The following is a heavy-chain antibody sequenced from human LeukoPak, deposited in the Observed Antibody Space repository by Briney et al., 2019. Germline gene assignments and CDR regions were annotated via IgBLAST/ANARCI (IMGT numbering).Heavy chain of an antibody. J-gene: IGHJ4*02. CDR3: ARGGYYDYVWGSYRYFDY. Sequence: ASVKVSCKASGYTFTGYYMHWVRQAPGQGLEWMGRINSNSGGTNYAQKFQGRVTMTRDTSISTAYMELSRLRSDDTAVYYCARGGYYDYVWGSYRYFDYWGQGTLVTVSS. CDR2: INSNSGGT. V-gene: IGHV1-2*06. CDR1: GYTFTGYY. D-gene: IGHD3-16*02.